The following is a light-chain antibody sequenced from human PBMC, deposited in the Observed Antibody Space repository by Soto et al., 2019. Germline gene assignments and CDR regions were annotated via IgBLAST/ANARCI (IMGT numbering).Light chain of an antibody. Sequence: DIQMTQSPSTLSASVGDRVTITCRASQSISSWLAWYQQKPGKAPKLLIYKASSLECGVPSRFSGSGSGTEFTLTISSLQPDDFATYYCQQYNSYSSWTFGQGTKVEIK. CDR3: QQYNSYSSWT. V-gene: IGKV1-5*03. J-gene: IGKJ1*01. CDR1: QSISSW. CDR2: KAS.